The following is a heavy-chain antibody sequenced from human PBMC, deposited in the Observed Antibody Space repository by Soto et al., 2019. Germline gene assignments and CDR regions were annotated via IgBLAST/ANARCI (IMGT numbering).Heavy chain of an antibody. J-gene: IGHJ6*02. Sequence: QVQLVQSGAEVKKPGASVKVSCKASGYTFTSYGFSWVRQAPGQGLEWMGWISGYTGNTKYAQKVQDRVTMTTETSTSTAYLEVRSLISDDTAVYCFARSWVTGKGGLDVWGQGTTVTVSS. CDR2: ISGYTGNT. V-gene: IGHV1-18*01. D-gene: IGHD3-16*01. CDR1: GYTFTSYG. CDR3: ARSWVTGKGGLDV.